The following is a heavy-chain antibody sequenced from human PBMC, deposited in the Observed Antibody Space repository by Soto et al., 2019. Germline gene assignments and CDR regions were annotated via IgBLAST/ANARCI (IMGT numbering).Heavy chain of an antibody. J-gene: IGHJ4*02. CDR2: ISSSSSYI. V-gene: IGHV3-21*01. Sequence: PGGSLRLSCAASGFTFSSYSMNWVRQAPGKGLEWVSSISSSSSYIYYADSVKGRFTISRDNAKNSLYLQMNSLRAEDTAVYYCARDFPFSATQQLVPYFDYWGQGTLVTVSS. D-gene: IGHD6-13*01. CDR3: ARDFPFSATQQLVPYFDY. CDR1: GFTFSSYS.